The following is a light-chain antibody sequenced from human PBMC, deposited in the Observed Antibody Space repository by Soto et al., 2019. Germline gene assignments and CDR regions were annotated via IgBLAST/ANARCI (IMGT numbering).Light chain of an antibody. J-gene: IGKJ1*01. CDR1: QAIDSW. CDR3: QQTLCFPPT. CDR2: TGS. Sequence: DIQMTQSPSSVSASVGDRVTITCRASQAIDSWLAWYQQKPGEAPKLLIFTGSLLHSGVPPRFSGSGSGTDFPLTISPLHLEVFETYFGQQTLCFPPTFGQGTKVHLK. V-gene: IGKV1-12*01.